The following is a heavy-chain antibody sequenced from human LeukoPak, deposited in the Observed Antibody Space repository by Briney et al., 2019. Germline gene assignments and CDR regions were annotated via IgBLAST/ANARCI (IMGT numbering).Heavy chain of an antibody. CDR2: INSGGSGT. D-gene: IGHD3-3*01. V-gene: IGHV3-74*01. J-gene: IGHJ4*02. Sequence: GGSLRLSCVASGFNFASNWMHWVRQTPGKGLMWVSRINSGGSGTSYADSVEGRFTISRDNAKNTLYLQMNSLRAEDTAVYYCAKARYDFWSGTDYWGQGTLVTVSS. CDR1: GFNFASNW. CDR3: AKARYDFWSGTDY.